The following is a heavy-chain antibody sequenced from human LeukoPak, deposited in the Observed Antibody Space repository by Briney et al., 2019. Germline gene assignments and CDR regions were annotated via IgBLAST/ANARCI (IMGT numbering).Heavy chain of an antibody. Sequence: GGSLRLSCAASGFTFSDSYMSWIRQTPGKGLEWLSYISSSSSDTNYAYSVKGRFTISRDNAKNSLYLQMNSLRAEDTAVYYCARGSRTIELGDDYWGQGTLVTVSS. CDR1: GFTFSDSY. D-gene: IGHD5-24*01. CDR3: ARGSRTIELGDDY. CDR2: ISSSSSDT. J-gene: IGHJ4*02. V-gene: IGHV3-11*06.